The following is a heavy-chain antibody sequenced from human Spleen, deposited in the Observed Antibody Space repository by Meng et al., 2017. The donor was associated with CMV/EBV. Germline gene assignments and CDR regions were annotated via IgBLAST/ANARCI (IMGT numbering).Heavy chain of an antibody. V-gene: IGHV3-23*01. CDR3: AKDRPYSSPYYFDY. CDR1: RFNLCSYA. D-gene: IGHD4-11*01. Sequence: ASRFNLCSYAMRGVRQAPGKVLEWVSAISGSGGSTYYADSVNRRFTIYRDNSKNTLYLQMNSLRAEDTAVYYCAKDRPYSSPYYFDYWGQGTLVTVSS. CDR2: ISGSGGST. J-gene: IGHJ4*02.